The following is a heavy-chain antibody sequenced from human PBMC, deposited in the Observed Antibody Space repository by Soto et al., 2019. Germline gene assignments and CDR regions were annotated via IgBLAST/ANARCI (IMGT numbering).Heavy chain of an antibody. CDR2: ISAYNGNT. J-gene: IGHJ4*02. CDR3: ARVAYDSSGSTDFFDF. Sequence: ASVKVSCKASGYTFTSYGISWVRQAPGQGLEWMGWISAYNGNTNYAQKLQGRVTMTTDTSTSTAYMELRGLRSDDTAVYYCARVAYDSSGSTDFFDFWGQGTLVTVSS. V-gene: IGHV1-18*01. CDR1: GYTFTSYG. D-gene: IGHD3-22*01.